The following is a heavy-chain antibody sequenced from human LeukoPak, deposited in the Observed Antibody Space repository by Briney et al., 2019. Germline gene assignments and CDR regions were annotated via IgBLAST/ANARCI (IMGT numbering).Heavy chain of an antibody. V-gene: IGHV4-34*01. Sequence: KPSETLSLTCAVYGGSFSGYYWSWIRQPPGKGLEWIGEINHSGNTNYNPSLKSRVTISVDTSKNQFSLRLTSVTAADTAVYYCARGRGCSSTSCYTDYYYYMDVWGKGTTVTVSS. D-gene: IGHD2-2*02. J-gene: IGHJ6*03. CDR2: INHSGNT. CDR1: GGSFSGYY. CDR3: ARGRGCSSTSCYTDYYYYMDV.